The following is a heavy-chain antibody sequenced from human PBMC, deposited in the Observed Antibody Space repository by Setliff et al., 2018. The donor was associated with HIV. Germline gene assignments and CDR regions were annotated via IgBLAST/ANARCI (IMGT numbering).Heavy chain of an antibody. CDR3: AKVVTSGYYVFYYYAMDV. Sequence: SETLSLTCTVSGGSISSGSYYWSWIRQPAGKGLEWIGRIYPRGSTNYNPSLKSRFTISRDNSRNTLYLQMNSLRGEDTAVYYCAKVVTSGYYVFYYYAMDVWGQGTTVTVSS. CDR1: GGSISSGSYY. V-gene: IGHV4-61*02. D-gene: IGHD3-10*02. J-gene: IGHJ6*02. CDR2: IYPRGST.